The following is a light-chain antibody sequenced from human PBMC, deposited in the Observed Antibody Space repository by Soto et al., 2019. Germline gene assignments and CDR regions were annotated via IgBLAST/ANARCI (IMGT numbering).Light chain of an antibody. CDR2: WAS. J-gene: IGKJ1*01. V-gene: IGKV4-1*01. CDR3: QHYYTIPWT. Sequence: DIVMTQSPDSLAVSLGERATINCKSSQSVLSSSNNKNCLAWYQQKSGQPPKLLIYWASTRESGVPDRFSGSGSGTDVTLTISSLQAEDVAAYYCQHYYTIPWTFGQGTRVEIK. CDR1: QSVLSSSNNKNC.